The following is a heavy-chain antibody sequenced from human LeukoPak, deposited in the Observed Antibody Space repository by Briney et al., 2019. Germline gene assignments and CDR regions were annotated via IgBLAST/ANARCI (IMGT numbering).Heavy chain of an antibody. D-gene: IGHD5-24*01. Sequence: PGRSLRLSCAASGFTFSSYGMHWVRQAPGKGLEWVAVISYDGSNKYYADSVKGRFTISRDNSKNTLYLQMNSLRAEDTAVYYCARDGYKQYYYYMDVWGKGTTVTVSS. CDR1: GFTFSSYG. CDR2: ISYDGSNK. CDR3: ARDGYKQYYYYMDV. J-gene: IGHJ6*03. V-gene: IGHV3-30*03.